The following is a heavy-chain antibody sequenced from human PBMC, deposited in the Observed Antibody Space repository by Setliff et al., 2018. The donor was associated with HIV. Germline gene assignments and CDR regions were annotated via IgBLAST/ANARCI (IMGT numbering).Heavy chain of an antibody. CDR2: INPSGGST. Sequence: ASVKVSCKASGYTFITYCMHWVRQAPGQGLEWMGIINPSGGSTSYAQKFQGRVTMTRDTSTSTVYMELSSLRSEDTAAYYCARVVITFGDIIVTPGAFDIWGPGTKVTVSS. CDR1: GYTFITYC. CDR3: ARVVITFGDIIVTPGAFDI. J-gene: IGHJ3*02. V-gene: IGHV1-46*01. D-gene: IGHD3-16*02.